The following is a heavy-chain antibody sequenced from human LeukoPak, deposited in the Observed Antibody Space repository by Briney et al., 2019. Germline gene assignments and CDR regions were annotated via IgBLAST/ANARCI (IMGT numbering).Heavy chain of an antibody. Sequence: GGSLRLSCAASGFTFSGYSMNWVRQAPGKGLEWVSSISSSSSYIYYADSVKGRFTISRDNAKNSLYLQMNSLRAEDTAVYYCASAYSGSYYFDYWGQGTLVTVSS. V-gene: IGHV3-21*01. CDR1: GFTFSGYS. J-gene: IGHJ4*02. CDR3: ASAYSGSYYFDY. CDR2: ISSSSSYI. D-gene: IGHD1-26*01.